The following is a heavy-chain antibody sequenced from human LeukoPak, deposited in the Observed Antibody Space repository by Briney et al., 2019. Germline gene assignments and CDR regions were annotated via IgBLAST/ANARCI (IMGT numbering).Heavy chain of an antibody. CDR2: IHTSGST. CDR1: GVSISSYY. J-gene: IGHJ4*01. Sequence: SETLSLTCTVSGVSISSYYWSWIRQPVGKGLEWIGRIHTSGSTNYNPSLKSRVTISIDTSKNQVSLKMSSVTAADTAVYYCAKSGGYGLIDYWGQGTLVTVSS. CDR3: AKSGGYGLIDY. D-gene: IGHD6-25*01. V-gene: IGHV4-4*07.